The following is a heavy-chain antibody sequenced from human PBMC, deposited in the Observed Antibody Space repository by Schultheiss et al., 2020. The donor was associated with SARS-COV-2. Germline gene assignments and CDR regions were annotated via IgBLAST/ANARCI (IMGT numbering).Heavy chain of an antibody. CDR2: INHSGST. D-gene: IGHD3-3*01. V-gene: IGHV4-34*01. Sequence: SQTLSFTCAVFGGSFSGYYWSWIRQPPGKGLEWIGEINHSGSTNYNPSLKSRVTISVDTSKNQFSLKLSSVTAADTAVYYCARVSGDFWSGYYVGWGQGTLVTVSS. CDR1: GGSFSGYY. CDR3: ARVSGDFWSGYYVG. J-gene: IGHJ4*02.